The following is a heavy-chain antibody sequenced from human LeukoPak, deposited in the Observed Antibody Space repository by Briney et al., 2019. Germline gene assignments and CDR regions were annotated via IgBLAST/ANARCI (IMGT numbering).Heavy chain of an antibody. Sequence: GASVKVSCRASGYTFTSYWISWVRQPPGQGLEWMGWISAYNGNTNYAQKLQGRVTMTTDTSTSTAYMELRSLRSDDTAVYYCALLGYSYGLDYWGQGTLVTVSS. CDR2: ISAYNGNT. V-gene: IGHV1-18*01. D-gene: IGHD5-18*01. CDR3: ALLGYSYGLDY. CDR1: GYTFTSYW. J-gene: IGHJ4*02.